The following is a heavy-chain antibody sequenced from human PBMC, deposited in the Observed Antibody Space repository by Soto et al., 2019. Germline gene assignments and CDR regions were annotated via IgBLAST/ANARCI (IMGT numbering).Heavy chain of an antibody. CDR2: IIPIFGTG. Sequence: QVQLVQSGAEVKKSGSSVKVSCKASGGTFSSYVISWVRQAPGQGLEWMGGIIPIFGTGNYAQKFQGRVTITADESTNTAHTELNSPRSEDTALYFFANNSGTVVAYYFDYWGQGTLVTVSS. D-gene: IGHD3-16*01. CDR3: ANNSGTVVAYYFDY. CDR1: GGTFSSYV. V-gene: IGHV1-69*01. J-gene: IGHJ4*02.